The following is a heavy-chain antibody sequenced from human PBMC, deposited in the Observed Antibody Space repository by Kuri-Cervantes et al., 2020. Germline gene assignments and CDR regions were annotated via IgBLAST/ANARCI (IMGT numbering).Heavy chain of an antibody. J-gene: IGHJ6*03. CDR1: RVSIDSISYY. CDR3: ARGKAVTTGLYYYYMDV. CDR2: IYYSGST. V-gene: IGHV4-61*05. Sequence: SETLSLTCTVSRVSIDSISYYWGWIRQPPGKGLEWIGYIYYSGSTNYNPSLKSRVTISVDTSKNQFSLKLSSVTAADTAVYYCARGKAVTTGLYYYYMDVWGKGTTVTVSS. D-gene: IGHD4-17*01.